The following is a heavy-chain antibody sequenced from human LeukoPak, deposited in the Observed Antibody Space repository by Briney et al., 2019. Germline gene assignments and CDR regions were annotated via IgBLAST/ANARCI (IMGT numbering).Heavy chain of an antibody. CDR1: GYTFTSYD. Sequence: WASVKVSCKASGYTFTSYDINWVRQATGQGLEWMGWMNPNSGNTGYAQKFQGRVTITRNTSISTAYMELSSLRSEDTAVYYCARFSRIGITIFGVVQGFDIWGQGTMVTVSS. J-gene: IGHJ3*02. CDR2: MNPNSGNT. V-gene: IGHV1-8*03. D-gene: IGHD3-3*01. CDR3: ARFSRIGITIFGVVQGFDI.